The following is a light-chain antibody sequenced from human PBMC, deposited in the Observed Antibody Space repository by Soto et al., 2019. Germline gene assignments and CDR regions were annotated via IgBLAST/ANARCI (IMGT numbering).Light chain of an antibody. V-gene: IGKV3-20*01. Sequence: EIVLTQSPASLSLSPGERATLSCRASQSVSSDLAWYQHKPGQAPRLLIYGASSRATGIPDRFSGSGSGTDFTLTISRLEPEDFAVYYCQQYGSSRRTFGQGTKVDNK. CDR3: QQYGSSRRT. CDR1: QSVSSD. CDR2: GAS. J-gene: IGKJ1*01.